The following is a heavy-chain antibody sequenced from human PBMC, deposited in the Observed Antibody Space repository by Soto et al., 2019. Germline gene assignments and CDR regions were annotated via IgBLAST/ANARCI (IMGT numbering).Heavy chain of an antibody. D-gene: IGHD5-18*01. J-gene: IGHJ6*02. CDR3: ARDDPTAMEADYYYGMDV. CDR2: ISSSGSTI. Sequence: GGSLRLSCAVSGFTFSRYSMNWVRQAPVKGLEWVSYISSSGSTIYYADSVKGRFTISRDNAKNSLYLQMNSLRAEDTAVYYWARDDPTAMEADYYYGMDVWGQGTTVTVS. V-gene: IGHV3-48*01. CDR1: GFTFSRYS.